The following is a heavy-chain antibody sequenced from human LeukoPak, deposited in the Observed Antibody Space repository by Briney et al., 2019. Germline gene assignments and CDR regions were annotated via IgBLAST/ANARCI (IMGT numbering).Heavy chain of an antibody. J-gene: IGHJ4*02. V-gene: IGHV3-74*01. Sequence: PGGSLRLSCAPSGFTFHSCWMLWVRQAAGRGVVWVSRINSDGSSTSYADSVKGRFTISRDNAKNTLYLQMNSLRAEDTAVYYCARGYTSGWYYFDYWGQGTLVTVSS. CDR1: GFTFHSCW. D-gene: IGHD6-19*01. CDR2: INSDGSST. CDR3: ARGYTSGWYYFDY.